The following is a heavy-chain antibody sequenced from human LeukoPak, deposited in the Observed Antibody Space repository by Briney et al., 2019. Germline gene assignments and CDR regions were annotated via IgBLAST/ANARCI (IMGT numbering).Heavy chain of an antibody. CDR1: GGSISSYY. CDR2: IYYSGST. CDR3: ARETLSDFWSGYYS. V-gene: IGHV4-59*01. D-gene: IGHD3-3*01. Sequence: SETLSLTCTVSGGSISSYYWSWIRQPPGKGLEWIGYIYYSGSTNYNPSLKSRVTISVDTSKNQFSLKLSSVTAADTAVYYCARETLSDFWSGYYSGGQGTLVTVS. J-gene: IGHJ4*02.